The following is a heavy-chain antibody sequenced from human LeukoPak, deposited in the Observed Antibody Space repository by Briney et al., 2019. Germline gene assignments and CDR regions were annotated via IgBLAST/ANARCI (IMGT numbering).Heavy chain of an antibody. Sequence: GGSRRLSCAASGFTLSSYAMSWVRQAPGKGLEWVSAISGSGGSTNYADSVKGRFTISRDNSKNTLYLQMNSLRAEDTAVFYCAKTGVGYCTGGSCSAADYWGQGTLVTVSS. CDR1: GFTLSSYA. CDR2: ISGSGGST. V-gene: IGHV3-23*01. J-gene: IGHJ4*02. D-gene: IGHD2-15*01. CDR3: AKTGVGYCTGGSCSAADY.